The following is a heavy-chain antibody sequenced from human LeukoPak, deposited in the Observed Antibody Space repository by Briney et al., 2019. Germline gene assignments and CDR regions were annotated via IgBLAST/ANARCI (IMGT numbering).Heavy chain of an antibody. CDR1: GGSISSGGYY. CDR2: IYHSGST. Sequence: SQTLCLTCTVSGGSISSGGYYWSWIRQPPAKGLEWIGYIYHSGSTYYNPSLKSRVAISVDRSKNQFSLKLSSVTAADTAVYYCARHRTGLRWFYWGQGTLVTVSS. CDR3: ARHRTGLRWFY. J-gene: IGHJ4*02. V-gene: IGHV4-30-2*01. D-gene: IGHD4-23*01.